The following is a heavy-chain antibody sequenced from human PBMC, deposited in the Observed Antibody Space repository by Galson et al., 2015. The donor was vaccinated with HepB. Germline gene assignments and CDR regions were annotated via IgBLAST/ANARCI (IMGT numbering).Heavy chain of an antibody. Sequence: SVKVSCKASGYTFTSYAMNWVRQAPGQGLEWVGWINTNTGNPTYAQGFTGRFVFSLDTSVSTAYLQISSLKAEDTAVYYCARGRLLRRPEGYYYYMDVWGKGTTVTVSS. CDR2: INTNTGNP. D-gene: IGHD1-26*01. CDR1: GYTFTSYA. V-gene: IGHV7-4-1*02. J-gene: IGHJ6*03. CDR3: ARGRLLRRPEGYYYYMDV.